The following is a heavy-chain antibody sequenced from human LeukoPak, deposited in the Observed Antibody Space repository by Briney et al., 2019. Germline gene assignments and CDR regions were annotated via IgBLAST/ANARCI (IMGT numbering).Heavy chain of an antibody. V-gene: IGHV1-18*01. CDR2: INSYNGNT. J-gene: IGHJ5*02. D-gene: IGHD6-13*01. Sequence: ASVKVSCKASGYTFTSYGFSWVRQAPGQGLEWMGWINSYNGNTKYAQKFQGRVTMTRDTSISTAYMELSRLRSDDTAVYYCASGIAAAVSRTWGQGTLVTVSS. CDR1: GYTFTSYG. CDR3: ASGIAAAVSRT.